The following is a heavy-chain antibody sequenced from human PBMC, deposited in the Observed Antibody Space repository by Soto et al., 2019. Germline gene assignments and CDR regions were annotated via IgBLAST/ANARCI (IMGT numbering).Heavy chain of an antibody. V-gene: IGHV4-59*08. D-gene: IGHD3-9*01. CDR3: ARHPGYYDILTGYSTYYFDY. CDR1: GGNIRSLY. Sequence: EMLPVTSSVAGGNIRSLYGRWIRKNQGKGLEWIGYIYYRGNTNYNPSLKSRVTISLDTSKNQFSLKLSSVTAADTAVYYCARHPGYYDILTGYSTYYFDYWGQGILVTVSS. J-gene: IGHJ4*02. CDR2: IYYRGNT.